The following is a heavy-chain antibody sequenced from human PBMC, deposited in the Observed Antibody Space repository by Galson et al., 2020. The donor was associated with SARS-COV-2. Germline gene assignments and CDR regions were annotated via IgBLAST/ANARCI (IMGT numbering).Heavy chain of an antibody. CDR2: ISGSGGYT. CDR3: VVDWQLSA. CDR1: GFTFNNYA. D-gene: IGHD1-1*01. Sequence: GESLKISCAASGFTFNNYAMNWVRQAPGKGLEWVSTISGSGGYTIYADSVKGRLTISRDNSKNTLYLQMNSLRAEDTALYFCVVDWQLSAWGQGTLVTVSS. V-gene: IGHV3-23*01. J-gene: IGHJ5*02.